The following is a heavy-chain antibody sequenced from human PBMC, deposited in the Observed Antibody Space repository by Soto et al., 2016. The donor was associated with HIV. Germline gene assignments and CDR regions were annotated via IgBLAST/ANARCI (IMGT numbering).Heavy chain of an antibody. V-gene: IGHV4-34*01. D-gene: IGHD7-27*01. CDR3: ARHGDTNNWDRSFDY. Sequence: QVQLQQWGAGLLKPSETLSLTCAVYGGSFSGYQWTWIRQAPGKGLEWIGEVNHNGHTNYSPSLENRLTISTDTTKNQFSLKVTSVTAADSAVYYCARHGDTNNWDRSFDYWGHGNLVTSPQ. CDR2: VNHNGHT. CDR1: GGSFSGYQ. J-gene: IGHJ4*01.